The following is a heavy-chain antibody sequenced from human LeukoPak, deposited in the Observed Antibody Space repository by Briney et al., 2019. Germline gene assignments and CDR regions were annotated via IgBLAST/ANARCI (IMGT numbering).Heavy chain of an antibody. CDR2: ISGPGTTT. V-gene: IGHV3-48*01. J-gene: IGHJ3*02. Sequence: GGSLRLSCVASGFTFSSYAMNWVRQAPGKGLEWLSYISGPGTTTKYADSVKGRFTISRDNDKNSLYLQMNSLRAEDTAVYYCARDWIWGQGTMVTVSS. CDR3: ARDWI. CDR1: GFTFSSYA.